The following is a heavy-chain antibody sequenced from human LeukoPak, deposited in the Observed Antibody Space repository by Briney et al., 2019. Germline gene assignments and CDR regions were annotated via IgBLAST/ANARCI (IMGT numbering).Heavy chain of an antibody. CDR1: GYSLTSYW. CDR2: IYPGDSDT. Sequence: GESLKISRQGSGYSLTSYWLGWVRQLPGKGLGWMGIIYPGDSDTRYSQSFQGQVTISADKSISTAYLQWSSLKASDTAMYYCARPYSGSYYDEWVYWGQGTLVTVSS. D-gene: IGHD1-26*01. V-gene: IGHV5-51*01. J-gene: IGHJ4*02. CDR3: ARPYSGSYYDEWVY.